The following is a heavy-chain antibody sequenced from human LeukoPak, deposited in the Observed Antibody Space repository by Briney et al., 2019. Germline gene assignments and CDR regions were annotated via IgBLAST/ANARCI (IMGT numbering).Heavy chain of an antibody. CDR2: ISAYNGNT. J-gene: IGHJ4*02. Sequence: MGSISAYNGNTNYAQKLQGRVTMTTDTSTSTAYMELRSLRSDDTAVYYCARGYRGYPDYWGQGTLVTVSS. V-gene: IGHV1-18*01. CDR3: ARGYRGYPDY. D-gene: IGHD2-15*01.